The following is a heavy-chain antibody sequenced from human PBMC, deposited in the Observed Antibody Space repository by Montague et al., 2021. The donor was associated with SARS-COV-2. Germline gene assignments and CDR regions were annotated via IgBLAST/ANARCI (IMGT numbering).Heavy chain of an antibody. J-gene: IGHJ3*02. V-gene: IGHV3-21*01. D-gene: IGHD5/OR15-5a*01. CDR2: ISTSSLYI. CDR1: GFTFNKYS. Sequence: SLSLSWSASGFTFNKYSMNWVRQAPGKGLEWVSSISTSSLYIYYTDSVKGRFTVARANAKNSLFLEMNSLRVEDTAVYYCARAHSGSYSVGGDAFDIWGQGTLVTVSS. CDR3: ARAHSGSYSVGGDAFDI.